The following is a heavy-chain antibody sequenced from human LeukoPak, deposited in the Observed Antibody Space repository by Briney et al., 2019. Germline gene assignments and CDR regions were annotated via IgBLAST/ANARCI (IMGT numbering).Heavy chain of an antibody. J-gene: IGHJ3*02. CDR1: GFTFGDYA. CDR3: TRNRGWNDAFDI. D-gene: IGHD6-19*01. V-gene: IGHV3-49*03. CDR2: IRSKAYGGTT. Sequence: GGSLRLSCTASGFTFGDYAMSWFRQAPGKGLEWVGFIRSKAYGGTTEYAASVKGRFTISRGDSKSIAYLQMNSLKTEDTAVYYCTRNRGWNDAFDIWGQGTMVTVSS.